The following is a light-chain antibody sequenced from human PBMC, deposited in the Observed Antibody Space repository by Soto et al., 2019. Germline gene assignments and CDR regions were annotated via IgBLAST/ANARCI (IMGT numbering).Light chain of an antibody. V-gene: IGLV2-14*01. CDR1: SSDVGGYDY. CDR3: SSYTSSSTPRV. Sequence: QSALTQPPSASGSPGQSVTISCTGTSSDVGGYDYVSWYQQHPGKAPKLMIYEVSNRPSGVSNRFSGSKSGNTASLTISGLQAEDEADYYCSSYTSSSTPRVFGGGTKLTVL. J-gene: IGLJ3*02. CDR2: EVS.